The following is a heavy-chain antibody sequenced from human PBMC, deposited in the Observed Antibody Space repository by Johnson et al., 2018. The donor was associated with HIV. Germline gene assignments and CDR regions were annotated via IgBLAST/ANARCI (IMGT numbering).Heavy chain of an antibody. D-gene: IGHD7-27*01. Sequence: QVQLVESGGGVVQPGRSLRLSCAASGFTFSSYAMHWVRQAPGKGLEWVAVISYDGSNKYYADSVKGRFTISRDNSKNTLYLQMNSLRAEDTAVYYCARESRLGPLAHAFEIWGQGTMGTVSS. CDR1: GFTFSSYA. J-gene: IGHJ3*02. CDR2: ISYDGSNK. V-gene: IGHV3-30*04. CDR3: ARESRLGPLAHAFEI.